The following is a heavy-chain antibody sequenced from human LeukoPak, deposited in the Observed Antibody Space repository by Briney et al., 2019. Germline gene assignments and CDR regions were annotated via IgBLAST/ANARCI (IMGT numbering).Heavy chain of an antibody. CDR3: ARDENWGFDY. D-gene: IGHD7-27*01. CDR1: GFTFSSYT. Sequence: GGSLRLSCAASGFTFSSYTMNWVRQAPGKGLEWVSYISKSSGTMSYADSVKGRFTISRDNDKNSLFLQMNSLRDEDTAVYYCARDENWGFDYWGQGTLVTVSS. CDR2: ISKSSGTM. J-gene: IGHJ4*02. V-gene: IGHV3-48*02.